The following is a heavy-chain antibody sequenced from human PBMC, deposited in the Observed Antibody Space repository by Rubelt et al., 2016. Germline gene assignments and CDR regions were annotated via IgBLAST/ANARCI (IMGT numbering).Heavy chain of an antibody. Sequence: QVQLQQWGAGLLKPSETLSLICAVYSGSFSGYYWTWIPQPPGKGLEWIGEINHSGSTNYNPSLKSRVTISVDTSKNQVSLNLSSVTAADTAVYYCARGHYTRVGRASLHYWGQGTLVTVSS. D-gene: IGHD1-26*01. CDR3: ARGHYTRVGRASLHY. CDR2: INHSGST. CDR1: SGSFSGYY. J-gene: IGHJ4*02. V-gene: IGHV4-34*01.